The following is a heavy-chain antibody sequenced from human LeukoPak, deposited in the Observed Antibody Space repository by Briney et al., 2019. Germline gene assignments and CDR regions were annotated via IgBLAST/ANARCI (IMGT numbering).Heavy chain of an antibody. CDR1: GFTFNIYA. J-gene: IGHJ4*02. CDR2: IRGSGDST. CDR3: VRAVGADFEY. D-gene: IGHD1-26*01. Sequence: GGSLRLSCVASGFTFNIYAMTWVRQAPGKGLEWVSAIRGSGDSTYYADSVKGRFTISRDNAKNTLYLQMNSLRTEDTAVYFCVRAVGADFEYWGQGTLVTVSS. V-gene: IGHV3-23*01.